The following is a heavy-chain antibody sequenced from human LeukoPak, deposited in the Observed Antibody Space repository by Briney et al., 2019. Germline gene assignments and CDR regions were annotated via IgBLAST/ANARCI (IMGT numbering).Heavy chain of an antibody. CDR2: ISGSGGST. V-gene: IGHV3-23*01. Sequence: GGSLRLSCAASGLTFSSYAMSWVRQAPGKGLEWVSAISGSGGSTYYADSVKGRFTISRDNSKNTLYLQMNSLRAEDTAVYYCAKVPYYYDSSGYYHRLYYFDYWGQGTLVTVSS. J-gene: IGHJ4*02. CDR1: GLTFSSYA. CDR3: AKVPYYYDSSGYYHRLYYFDY. D-gene: IGHD3-22*01.